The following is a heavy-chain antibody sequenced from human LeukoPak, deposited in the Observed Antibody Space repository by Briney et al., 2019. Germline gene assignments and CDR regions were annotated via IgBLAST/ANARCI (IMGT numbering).Heavy chain of an antibody. J-gene: IGHJ4*02. Sequence: GGSLRLSCAASAGFTFSGYWMNWVRQAPGKGLEWVAIIKQDGREKLYVDSVKGRFTISRDNAKSSLYLQMNSLRAEDTAVYYCVSGIGWLPDYWGQGTLVTVSS. CDR1: AGFTFSGYW. CDR2: IKQDGREK. D-gene: IGHD6-19*01. V-gene: IGHV3-7*03. CDR3: VSGIGWLPDY.